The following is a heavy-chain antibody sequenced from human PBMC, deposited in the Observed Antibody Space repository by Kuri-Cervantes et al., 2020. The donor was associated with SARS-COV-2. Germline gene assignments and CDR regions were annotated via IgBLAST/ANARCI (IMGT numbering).Heavy chain of an antibody. CDR2: IYTSGST. D-gene: IGHD3-3*01. J-gene: IGHJ3*02. CDR3: ARVQPLTIFGVVVIDAFDI. Sequence: SETLSLTCTVSGGSISSGSYYWSWIRQPAGKGLEWIGRIYTSGSTNYNPSLKSRVTISVDTSKNQFSLKLSSVTAADTAVYYCARVQPLTIFGVVVIDAFDIWGQGTMVTVSS. V-gene: IGHV4-61*02. CDR1: GGSISSGSYY.